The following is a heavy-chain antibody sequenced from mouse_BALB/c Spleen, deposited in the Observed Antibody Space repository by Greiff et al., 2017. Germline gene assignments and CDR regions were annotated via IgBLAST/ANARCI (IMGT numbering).Heavy chain of an antibody. D-gene: IGHD2-1*01. CDR1: GYTFTSYW. J-gene: IGHJ4*01. Sequence: QVQLKESGAELARPGASVKLSCKASGYTFTSYWMQWVKQRPGQGLEWIGAIYPGDGDTRYTQKFKGKATLTADKSSSTAYMQLSSLASEDSAVYYCARSGGNLLYYAMDYWGQGTSVTVSS. V-gene: IGHV1-87*01. CDR2: IYPGDGDT. CDR3: ARSGGNLLYYAMDY.